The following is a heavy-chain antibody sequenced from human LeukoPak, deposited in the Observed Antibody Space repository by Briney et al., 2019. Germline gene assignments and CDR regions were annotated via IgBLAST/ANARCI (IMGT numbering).Heavy chain of an antibody. CDR1: GFTFSSYG. CDR3: ARDLYLSTPYLRLGELSLVPDY. D-gene: IGHD3-16*02. CDR2: IWYDGSNK. Sequence: PGRSLRLSCAASGFTFSSYGMHWVRQARGKGLEWVAVIWYDGSNKYYADSVKGRFTISRDNSKNTLYLQMNSLRAEDTAVYYCARDLYLSTPYLRLGELSLVPDYWGQGTLVTVSS. V-gene: IGHV3-33*08. J-gene: IGHJ4*02.